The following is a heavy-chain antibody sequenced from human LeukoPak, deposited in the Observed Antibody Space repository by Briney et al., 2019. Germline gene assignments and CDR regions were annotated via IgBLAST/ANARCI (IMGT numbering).Heavy chain of an antibody. CDR3: AREVSWLIDY. V-gene: IGHV3-64*04. D-gene: IGHD5-18*01. J-gene: IGHJ4*02. CDR2: ISSNGGST. Sequence: PGGSLRLSCSASGFTFSTHAMYWVRQAPGKGLEYVSGISSNGGSTNYADSVRGRFTVSRDNAKNSLYLQMNSLRDEDTAVYYCAREVSWLIDYWGQGTLVTVS. CDR1: GFTFSTHA.